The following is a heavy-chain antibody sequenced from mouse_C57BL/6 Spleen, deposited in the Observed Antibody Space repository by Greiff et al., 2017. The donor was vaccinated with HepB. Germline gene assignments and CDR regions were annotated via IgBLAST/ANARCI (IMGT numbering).Heavy chain of an antibody. V-gene: IGHV1-59*01. CDR3: ARGGKGLYYFDY. Sequence: VQLQQPGAELVRPGTSVKLSCTASGYTFTSYWMHWVKPRPGQGLEWIGVIDPSDSYTNYNQKFKGKATLTVDTSSSTAYLQLSSLTSSDSAVYYCARGGKGLYYFDYWGQGTTLTVSS. CDR1: GYTFTSYW. D-gene: IGHD1-1*02. CDR2: IDPSDSYT. J-gene: IGHJ2*01.